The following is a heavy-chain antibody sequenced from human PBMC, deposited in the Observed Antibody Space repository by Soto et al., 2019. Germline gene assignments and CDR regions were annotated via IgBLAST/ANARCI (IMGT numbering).Heavy chain of an antibody. D-gene: IGHD3-3*01. CDR2: IIPIFGTA. CDR1: GGTFSSYA. CDR3: ARNRGGFGVDYYYYGMDV. V-gene: IGHV1-69*12. Sequence: QVQLVQSGAEVKKPGSSVKVSCKASGGTFSSYAISWVRQAPGQGLEWMGGIIPIFGTANYAQKFQGRVTITADESTSTAYMELSSLRSEDTAVYYCARNRGGFGVDYYYYGMDVWGQGTTVTVSS. J-gene: IGHJ6*02.